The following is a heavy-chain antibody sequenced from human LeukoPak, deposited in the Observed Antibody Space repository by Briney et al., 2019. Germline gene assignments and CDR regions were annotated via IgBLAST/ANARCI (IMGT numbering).Heavy chain of an antibody. J-gene: IGHJ4*02. CDR3: ARIWVGATTVYYFDY. D-gene: IGHD1-26*01. Sequence: KVSGPALVKPTQTLTLTCTFSGFSLSTSGMCVSWIRQPPGKALEWLARIDWDDDKNYSTSLKTRLTISKDTSKNQVVLTMTNMDPVDTATYYCARIWVGATTVYYFDYWGQGTLVTVSS. V-gene: IGHV2-70*11. CDR2: IDWDDDK. CDR1: GFSLSTSGMC.